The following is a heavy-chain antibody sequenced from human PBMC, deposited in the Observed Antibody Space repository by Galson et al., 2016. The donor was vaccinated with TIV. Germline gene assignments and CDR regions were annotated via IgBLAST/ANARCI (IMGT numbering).Heavy chain of an antibody. CDR2: INSDGRTI. CDR3: ARVQWGSSLVSYYYHLDV. V-gene: IGHV3-74*03. CDR1: GFTLSNYW. J-gene: IGHJ6*03. Sequence: SLRLSCAASGFTLSNYWMHWVRQAPGKGLVWLSRINSDGRTITYADSVEGRFTFSRDNAKNTLYLQMNSLRAEDTAVYFCARVQWGSSLVSYYYHLDVWGKGTTVIVSS. D-gene: IGHD6-6*01.